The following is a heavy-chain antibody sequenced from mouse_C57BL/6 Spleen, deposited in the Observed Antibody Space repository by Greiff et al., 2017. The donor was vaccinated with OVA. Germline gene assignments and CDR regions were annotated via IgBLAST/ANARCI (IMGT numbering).Heavy chain of an antibody. CDR1: GFSLTSYG. D-gene: IGHD1-1*01. J-gene: IGHJ1*03. Sequence: VKLVESGPGLVQPSQSLSITCTVSGFSLTSYGVHWVRQSPGKGLEWLGVILRGGSTDYNAAFMSRLSIPKDNSKSQVFFKMDSLQADDTAIYYCAKKGITTVVDYWYFDVWGTGTTVTVSS. CDR3: AKKGITTVVDYWYFDV. CDR2: ILRGGST. V-gene: IGHV2-5*01.